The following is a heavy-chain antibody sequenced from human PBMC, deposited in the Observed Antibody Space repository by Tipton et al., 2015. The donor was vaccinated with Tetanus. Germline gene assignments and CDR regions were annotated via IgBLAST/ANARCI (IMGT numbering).Heavy chain of an antibody. J-gene: IGHJ5*02. CDR1: GGSISSTSYY. Sequence: TLSLTCTVSGGSISSTSYYWAWIRQPPGKGLEWIGTMYNSGATYYNPSLKGRVAMSVDTSKNQFSLNLSSVTAADTAIYYCARDQGGGRVVRLNWFDPWGQGTLVTVSS. V-gene: IGHV4-39*07. CDR3: ARDQGGGRVVRLNWFDP. D-gene: IGHD6-6*01. CDR2: MYNSGAT.